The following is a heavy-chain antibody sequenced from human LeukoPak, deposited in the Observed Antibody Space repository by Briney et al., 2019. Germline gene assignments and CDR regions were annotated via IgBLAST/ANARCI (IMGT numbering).Heavy chain of an antibody. J-gene: IGHJ6*02. D-gene: IGHD6-13*01. CDR3: ARDLSSSWAGYYYYYYGMDV. V-gene: IGHV3-30*04. Sequence: GGSLRLSCAASGFTFSSYAMHWVRQAPGKGLEWVAVISYDGSNKYYADSMKGRFTISRDNSKNTLYLQMNSLRAEDTAVYYCARDLSSSWAGYYYYYYGMDVWGQGTTVTVSS. CDR1: GFTFSSYA. CDR2: ISYDGSNK.